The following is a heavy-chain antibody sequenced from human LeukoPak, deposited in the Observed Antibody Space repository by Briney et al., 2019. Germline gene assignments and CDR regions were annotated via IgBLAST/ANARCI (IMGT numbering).Heavy chain of an antibody. J-gene: IGHJ4*02. V-gene: IGHV3-23*01. CDR1: GFTFSSYA. Sequence: AGGSLRLSCAASGFTFSSYAMSWVRQAPGKGLEWVSAISGSGGSTYYADSVKGRFTISRDNSKNTLYLQMNSLRAEDTAVYYCAKDSEPAGDYEGLDYWGQGTLVTVSS. D-gene: IGHD4-17*01. CDR3: AKDSEPAGDYEGLDY. CDR2: ISGSGGST.